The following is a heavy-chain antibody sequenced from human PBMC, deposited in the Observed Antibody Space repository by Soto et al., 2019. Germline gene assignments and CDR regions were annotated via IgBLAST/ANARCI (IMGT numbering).Heavy chain of an antibody. D-gene: IGHD5-18*01. CDR1: GGPISSGGYY. Sequence: QVQLQESGPGLVKPSQTLSLTCTVSGGPISSGGYYWSWIRQHPGKGLEWIGYIYYSGSTYYNPYLKSRVTISVDTSKNQFSLKLSSVTAADTAVYSCARERYSYGPDYYYYGMDVWGQGTTVTVSS. J-gene: IGHJ6*02. CDR3: ARERYSYGPDYYYYGMDV. CDR2: IYYSGST. V-gene: IGHV4-31*03.